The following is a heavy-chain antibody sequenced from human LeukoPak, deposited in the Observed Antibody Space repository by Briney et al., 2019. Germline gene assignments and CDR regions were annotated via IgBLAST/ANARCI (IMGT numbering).Heavy chain of an antibody. V-gene: IGHV4-38-2*02. CDR1: GYSISSGYY. CDR3: ARHQVSGWYLNWFDP. Sequence: SETLSLTCTVSGYSISSGYYWGWIRQPPGKGLDWIGSIYHGGTTYYNPSLKSRVTISVDTSKNQFSLQLTSVTAADTAVYYCARHQVSGWYLNWFDPWGQGTLVTVSS. D-gene: IGHD6-19*01. CDR2: IYHGGTT. J-gene: IGHJ5*02.